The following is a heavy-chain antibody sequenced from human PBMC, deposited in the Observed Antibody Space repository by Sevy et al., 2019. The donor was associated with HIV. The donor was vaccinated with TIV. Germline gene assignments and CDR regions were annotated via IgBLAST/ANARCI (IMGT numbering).Heavy chain of an antibody. D-gene: IGHD6-13*01. CDR2: TRNKADGYTT. CDR3: STHAGIAAAGRVFDY. J-gene: IGHJ4*02. V-gene: IGHV3-72*01. Sequence: GGSLRLSCAASGFTFSDHYMEWVRQAPGKGLEWVGRTRNKADGYTTEYAASVKGRFTISRDDSQNSLYLQMNSLKTEDTAGYYCSTHAGIAAAGRVFDYWGQGALVTVSS. CDR1: GFTFSDHY.